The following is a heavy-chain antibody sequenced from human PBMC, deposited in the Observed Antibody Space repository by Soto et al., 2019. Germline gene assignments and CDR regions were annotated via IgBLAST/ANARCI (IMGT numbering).Heavy chain of an antibody. Sequence: EVQLVESGGGLIQPGGSLRLSCEASGFTFSSNDMNWVRQAPGKGLEWVSLIWTSGSTAYADSVKGRFTISRDNPKRALYLHMSSLRAEDTAVYYCATRPLLRGAPWGQGTMVTVSS. CDR3: ATRPLLRGAP. CDR2: IWTSGST. D-gene: IGHD3-16*01. V-gene: IGHV3-53*01. CDR1: GFTFSSND. J-gene: IGHJ3*01.